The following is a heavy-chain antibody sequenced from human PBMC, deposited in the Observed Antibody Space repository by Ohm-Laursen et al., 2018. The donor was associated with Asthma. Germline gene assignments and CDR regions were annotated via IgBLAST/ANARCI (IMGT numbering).Heavy chain of an antibody. J-gene: IGHJ4*02. CDR2: ISYDGSNK. CDR3: ARVHWDY. Sequence: SLRLSCTASGFTFSSYGMHWVRQAPGKGLEWVAVISYDGSNKYYADSVKGRFTISRDNSKNTLYLQMNSLRAEDTAVYYCARVHWDYWGQGTLVTVSS. V-gene: IGHV3-30*03. CDR1: GFTFSSYG.